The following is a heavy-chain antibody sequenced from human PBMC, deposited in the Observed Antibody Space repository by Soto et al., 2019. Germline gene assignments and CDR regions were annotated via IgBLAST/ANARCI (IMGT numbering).Heavy chain of an antibody. CDR2: ITSSGGST. D-gene: IGHD6-19*01. J-gene: IGHJ4*02. CDR3: AKDATLYSSGWPQFDS. Sequence: GGSLRLSCAASGFTFSRDATNWVRQAPGKGLEWVSGITSSGGSTYYADSVKGRFTISRDNSKNTLYLQMNSLRAEDTAVYYCAKDATLYSSGWPQFDSWGQGTLVTVSS. V-gene: IGHV3-23*01. CDR1: GFTFSRDA.